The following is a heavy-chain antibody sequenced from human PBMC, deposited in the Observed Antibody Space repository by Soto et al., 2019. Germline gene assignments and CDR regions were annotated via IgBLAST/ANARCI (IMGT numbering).Heavy chain of an antibody. CDR2: IWYDGRNK. V-gene: IGHV3-33*01. Sequence: QVQLVESGGGVVQPGRSLRLSCAASGFSFSSYGMHWVRQAPGKGLEWVAVIWYDGRNKYYADSVKGRFTISRDNSKDTLYQQMNSLRAEDTTVYYCASALASTKYYDILTGYLTAAFDIWGQRTMVTVSS. J-gene: IGHJ3*02. D-gene: IGHD3-9*01. CDR3: ASALASTKYYDILTGYLTAAFDI. CDR1: GFSFSSYG.